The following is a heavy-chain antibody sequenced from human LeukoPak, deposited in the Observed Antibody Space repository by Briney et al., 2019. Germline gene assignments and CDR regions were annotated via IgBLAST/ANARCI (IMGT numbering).Heavy chain of an antibody. CDR1: GGTFSSYA. CDR2: VIPIFGTA. Sequence: SVKVSCKASGGTFSSYAISWVRQAPGQGLEWMGVVIPIFGTANDAQKFQGRVTITADESTSTAYMELSSLRSEDTAVYYCARGTLAAAGTPTFDYWGQGTLVTVSS. CDR3: ARGTLAAAGTPTFDY. V-gene: IGHV1-69*01. J-gene: IGHJ4*02. D-gene: IGHD6-13*01.